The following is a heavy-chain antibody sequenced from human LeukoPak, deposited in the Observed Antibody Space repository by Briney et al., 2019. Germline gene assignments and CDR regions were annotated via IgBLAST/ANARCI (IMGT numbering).Heavy chain of an antibody. V-gene: IGHV3-66*02. J-gene: IGHJ4*02. CDR2: IYSGGST. CDR1: GFTVSSNY. CDR3: ARSLGYCTNGVCQLDY. Sequence: PGGSLRLSCAASGFTVSSNYMSWVRQAPGKGPEWVSVIYSGGSTYYADSVKGRFTISRDNSKNTLYLQMNSLRAEDTAVYYCARSLGYCTNGVCQLDYWGQGTLVTVSS. D-gene: IGHD2-8*01.